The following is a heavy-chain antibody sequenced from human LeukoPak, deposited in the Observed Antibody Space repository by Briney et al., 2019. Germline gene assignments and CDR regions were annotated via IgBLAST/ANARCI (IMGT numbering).Heavy chain of an antibody. CDR2: ISHSGST. Sequence: SETLSLTCAVYGGSFSGYYWSWIRQPPGKGLEWIGEISHSGSTNYNPSLKSRVTISVDTSKNQFSLKLSSVTAADTAVYYCARGYDYVWGSYRSPYAYWGQGTLVTVSS. D-gene: IGHD3-16*02. CDR1: GGSFSGYY. V-gene: IGHV4-34*01. J-gene: IGHJ4*02. CDR3: ARGYDYVWGSYRSPYAY.